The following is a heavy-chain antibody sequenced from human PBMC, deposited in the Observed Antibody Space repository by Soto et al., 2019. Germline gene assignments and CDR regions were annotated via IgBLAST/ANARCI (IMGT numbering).Heavy chain of an antibody. J-gene: IGHJ2*01. Sequence: QVQLQESGPGLVKPSETLSLTCTVSGGSISSYYWSWIRQTPGKGLEWIGYIYYSGSTNYNPSLKSRVTISVDTSKNQFSLKLSSVTAADTAVYYCARDPSRILGAFDLWGRGTLDTVSS. D-gene: IGHD3-16*01. CDR2: IYYSGST. CDR1: GGSISSYY. V-gene: IGHV4-59*01. CDR3: ARDPSRILGAFDL.